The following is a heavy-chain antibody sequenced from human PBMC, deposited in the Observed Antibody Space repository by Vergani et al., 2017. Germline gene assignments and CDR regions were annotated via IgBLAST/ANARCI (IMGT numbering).Heavy chain of an antibody. CDR2: IIPIFGTA. CDR3: ASGVLGYFSSTSCYYYYYYMDV. D-gene: IGHD2-2*01. V-gene: IGHV1-69*01. Sequence: QVQLVQSGAEVKKPGSSVKVSCKASGGTFSSYAISWVRQAPGQGLEWMGGIIPIFGTANYAQKVQGRVTITADESTSTAYMELSSLRSEDTAVYYCASGVLGYFSSTSCYYYYYYMDVWGKGTTVTVSS. J-gene: IGHJ6*03. CDR1: GGTFSSYA.